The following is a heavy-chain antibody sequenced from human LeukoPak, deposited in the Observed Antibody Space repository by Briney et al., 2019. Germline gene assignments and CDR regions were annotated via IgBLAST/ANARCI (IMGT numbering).Heavy chain of an antibody. CDR1: GFTFSSYG. Sequence: SGGSLRLSCAASGFTFSSYGMHWVRQAPGKGLEWVAVISYDGSNKYYADSVKGRFTISRDNSKNTLYLQMNSLRAEDTAVFYCAKGRRDGYSYFDHWGQGTLVTVSS. D-gene: IGHD5-24*01. CDR3: AKGRRDGYSYFDH. CDR2: ISYDGSNK. V-gene: IGHV3-30*18. J-gene: IGHJ4*02.